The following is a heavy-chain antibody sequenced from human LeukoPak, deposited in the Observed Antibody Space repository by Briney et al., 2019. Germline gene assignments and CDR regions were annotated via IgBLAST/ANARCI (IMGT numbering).Heavy chain of an antibody. CDR3: ARVPNYYDSSGSDY. Sequence: GSLRLSCAPSGFSFSNYWMSWIRQPPGKGLEWIGEINHSGSTNYNPSLKSRVTISVDTSKNQCSLKLSSVTAADTAVYYCARVPNYYDSSGSDYWGQGTLVTVSS. J-gene: IGHJ4*02. CDR2: INHSGST. V-gene: IGHV4-34*01. CDR1: GFSFSNYW. D-gene: IGHD3-22*01.